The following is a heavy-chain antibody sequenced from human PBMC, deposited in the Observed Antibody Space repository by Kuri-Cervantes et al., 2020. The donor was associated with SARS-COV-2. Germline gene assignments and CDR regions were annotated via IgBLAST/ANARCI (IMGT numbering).Heavy chain of an antibody. CDR3: AREMATIFSYDY. Sequence: GSLRLSCTVSGGSISSSSYYWGWIRQPPGKGLEWIGSIYHSGSTYYNPSLKSRVTISVDTSKNQFSLKLSSVTAADTALYYCAREMATIFSYDYWGQGTLVTVSS. D-gene: IGHD5-24*01. CDR1: GGSISSSSYY. J-gene: IGHJ4*02. V-gene: IGHV4-39*07. CDR2: IYHSGST.